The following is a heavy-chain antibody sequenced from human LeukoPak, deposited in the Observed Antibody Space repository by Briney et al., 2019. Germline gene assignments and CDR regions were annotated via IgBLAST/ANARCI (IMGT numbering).Heavy chain of an antibody. D-gene: IGHD3-10*01. CDR3: ARAPRDYGSGSYVFWFDP. J-gene: IGHJ5*02. Sequence: SETLSLTCTVSGGSISSYYWSWIRQPPGKGLEWIGYIYYSGSTNYNPSLKSRVTISVDTSKNQFSLKLSSVTAADTAVYYCARAPRDYGSGSYVFWFDPWGQGTLVTVSS. CDR2: IYYSGST. V-gene: IGHV4-59*08. CDR1: GGSISSYY.